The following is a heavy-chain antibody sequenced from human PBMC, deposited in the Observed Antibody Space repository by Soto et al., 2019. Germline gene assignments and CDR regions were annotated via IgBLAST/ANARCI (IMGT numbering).Heavy chain of an antibody. J-gene: IGHJ3*02. CDR3: ARAPLAAARNAFDI. D-gene: IGHD6-13*01. CDR1: GGTFSSYA. CDR2: IIPIFGTA. Sequence: SVKVSCKASGGTFSSYAISWVRQAPGQGLEWMGGIIPIFGTANYAQKFQGRVTITADESTSTAYMELSSLRSEDTAVYYCARAPLAAARNAFDIWGQGTMVTVSS. V-gene: IGHV1-69*13.